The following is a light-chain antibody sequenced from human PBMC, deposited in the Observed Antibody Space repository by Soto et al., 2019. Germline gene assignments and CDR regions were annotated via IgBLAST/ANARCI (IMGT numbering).Light chain of an antibody. CDR1: QSVTTR. CDR2: GAS. CDR3: HQYADSPHT. J-gene: IGKJ2*01. V-gene: IGKV3-20*01. Sequence: EIVLTQSPDTLSLSPGGRATLSCRASQSVTTRLAWYQQKPGQPPRLLISGASVRASGVPVRITGSGSGTDFTLTISRLEPEDFAVYYCHQYADSPHTFGQGTKLEIK.